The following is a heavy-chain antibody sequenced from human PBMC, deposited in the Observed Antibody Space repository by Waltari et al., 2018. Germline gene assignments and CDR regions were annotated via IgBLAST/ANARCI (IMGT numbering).Heavy chain of an antibody. CDR1: GGTFSSYA. D-gene: IGHD2-2*01. Sequence: QVQLVQSGAEVKKPGSSVKVSCKASGGTFSSYAISWVRQAPGQGLEWMGGIIPIFGTANYAQKFQGRVTITTDESTSTAYMELSSLRSEDTAVYYCARGGLAYCSSTSCLSRWVFDYWGQGTLVTVSS. V-gene: IGHV1-69*05. CDR2: IIPIFGTA. J-gene: IGHJ4*02. CDR3: ARGGLAYCSSTSCLSRWVFDY.